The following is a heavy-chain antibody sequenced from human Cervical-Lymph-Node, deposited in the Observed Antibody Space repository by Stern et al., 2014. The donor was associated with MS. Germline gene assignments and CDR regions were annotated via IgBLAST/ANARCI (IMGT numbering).Heavy chain of an antibody. CDR3: ARGGEYYDSSGYSLLDY. D-gene: IGHD3-22*01. CDR2: LYYSGST. CDR1: GGSISSGDYY. J-gene: IGHJ4*02. V-gene: IGHV4-30-4*01. Sequence: QLQLQESGPGLVKPSQTLSLTCTVSGGSISSGDYYWSWIRQPPGKGLEWIRYLYYSGSTYYTPSLKSRVTISVDTSKNQFSLKLSSVTAADTAVYYCARGGEYYDSSGYSLLDYWGQGTLVTVSS.